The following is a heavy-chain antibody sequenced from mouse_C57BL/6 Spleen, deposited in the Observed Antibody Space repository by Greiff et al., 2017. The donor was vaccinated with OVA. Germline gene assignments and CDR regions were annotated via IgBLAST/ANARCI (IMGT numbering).Heavy chain of an antibody. V-gene: IGHV5-4*01. D-gene: IGHD2-3*01. J-gene: IGHJ3*01. CDR2: ISDGGSYT. Sequence: EVKVVESGGGLVKPGGSLKLSCAASGFTFRSYAMSWVRQTPEKRLEWVATISDGGSYTYYPDNVKGRFTISRDNAKNNLYLQMSHLKSEDTAMYYCAREGRLLLWFAYWGQGTLVTVSA. CDR1: GFTFRSYA. CDR3: AREGRLLLWFAY.